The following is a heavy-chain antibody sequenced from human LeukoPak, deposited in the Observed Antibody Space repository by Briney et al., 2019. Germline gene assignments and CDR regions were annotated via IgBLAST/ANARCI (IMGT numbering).Heavy chain of an antibody. Sequence: SETLSLTCTVSGGSISSYYWSWIRQPPGKGLEWIGYIYYSGSTNYNPSLMSRVTISADTTKNQFSLKLSSVTAADTAVYYCARGRISSGWFAHFDYWGQGTLVTVSS. CDR3: ARGRISSGWFAHFDY. CDR1: GGSISSYY. D-gene: IGHD6-19*01. J-gene: IGHJ4*02. V-gene: IGHV4-59*01. CDR2: IYYSGST.